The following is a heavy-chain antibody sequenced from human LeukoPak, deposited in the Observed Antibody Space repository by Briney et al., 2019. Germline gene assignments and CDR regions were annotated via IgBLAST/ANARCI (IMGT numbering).Heavy chain of an antibody. J-gene: IGHJ5*02. D-gene: IGHD2-2*01. Sequence: PSETLSLTCAVYGGSFSGYYWSWIRQPPGKGLEWIGEINHSGRTNYNPSLKSRVTISVDTSKNQFTLKLSSVTAADTAVYYCARGRSDSTREGFDPWGQGTLVTVSS. CDR2: INHSGRT. CDR1: GGSFSGYY. V-gene: IGHV4-34*01. CDR3: ARGRSDSTREGFDP.